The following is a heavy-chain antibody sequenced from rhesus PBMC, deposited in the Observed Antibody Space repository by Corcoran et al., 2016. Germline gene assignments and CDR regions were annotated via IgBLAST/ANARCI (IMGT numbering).Heavy chain of an antibody. Sequence: QVQLQESGPGLVKPSETLSLTCAVSGGSLSRTYWRRISQPPCEGLEWIGRISGSGGSTDYNPSLKSRVTISTDTSKNQFSLKLSSVTAADTAVYYCARGLRIAAGPGDYFDYWGQGVLVTVSS. CDR2: ISGSGGST. V-gene: IGHV4-173*01. D-gene: IGHD6-13*01. J-gene: IGHJ4*01. CDR1: GGSLSRTY. CDR3: ARGLRIAAGPGDYFDY.